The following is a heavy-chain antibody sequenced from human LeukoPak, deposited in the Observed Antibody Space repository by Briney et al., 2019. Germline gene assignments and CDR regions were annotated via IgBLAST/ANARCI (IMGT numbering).Heavy chain of an antibody. D-gene: IGHD6-13*01. Sequence: AGGSLRLSCAASGFTFSSYGMHWVRQAPGKGLEWVSGISWNSGSIGYADSVKGRFTISRDNAKNSLYLQMNSLRAEDTALYYCAKDIGYSSSWYFDYWGQGTLVTVSS. CDR3: AKDIGYSSSWYFDY. J-gene: IGHJ4*02. V-gene: IGHV3-9*01. CDR2: ISWNSGSI. CDR1: GFTFSSYG.